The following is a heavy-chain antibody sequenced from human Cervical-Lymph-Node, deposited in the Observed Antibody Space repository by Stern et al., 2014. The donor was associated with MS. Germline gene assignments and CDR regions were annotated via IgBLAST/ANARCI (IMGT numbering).Heavy chain of an antibody. CDR2: ISYDGSNK. CDR1: GFTFSSYG. Sequence: VQLVESGGGVVQPGRSLRLSCAASGFTFSSYGMHWVRQAPGKGLEWVAVISYDGSNKYYADSVKGRFTISRDNSKNTLYLQMNSLRAEDTAVYYCAKSSSPSHYYYYVMDVWGQGTTVTVSS. V-gene: IGHV3-30*18. D-gene: IGHD6-6*01. CDR3: AKSSSPSHYYYYVMDV. J-gene: IGHJ6*02.